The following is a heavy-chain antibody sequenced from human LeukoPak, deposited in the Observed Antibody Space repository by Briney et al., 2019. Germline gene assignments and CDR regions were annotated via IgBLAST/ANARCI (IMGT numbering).Heavy chain of an antibody. V-gene: IGHV3-21*01. D-gene: IGHD3-10*01. Sequence: GGSLRLSCAASGFTFSSYSMNWVRQAPGKGLEWVSSISSSSSYIYYADSVKGRFTISRDNAKNSPYLQMNSLRAEDTAVYYCARESWPSLYYYGSGSERNWFDPWGQGTLVTVSS. J-gene: IGHJ5*02. CDR1: GFTFSSYS. CDR3: ARESWPSLYYYGSGSERNWFDP. CDR2: ISSSSSYI.